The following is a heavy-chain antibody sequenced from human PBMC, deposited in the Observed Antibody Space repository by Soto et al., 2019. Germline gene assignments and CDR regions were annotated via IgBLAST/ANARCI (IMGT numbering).Heavy chain of an antibody. CDR3: ARVQNLKIMVRGPRGYYYYMDV. Sequence: PGGSLRLSCAASGFTFSSYWMHWVRQAPGKGLVWVSRINSDGSSTSYADSVKGRFTISRDNAKNTLYLQMNSLRAEDTAVYYCARVQNLKIMVRGPRGYYYYMDVWGKGTTVTVSS. V-gene: IGHV3-74*01. J-gene: IGHJ6*03. CDR2: INSDGSST. CDR1: GFTFSSYW. D-gene: IGHD3-10*01.